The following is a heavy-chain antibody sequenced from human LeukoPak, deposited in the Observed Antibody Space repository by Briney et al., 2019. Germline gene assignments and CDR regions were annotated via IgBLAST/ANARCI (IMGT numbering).Heavy chain of an antibody. Sequence: PSETLSLTCAVYGGSFSGYYWRWVRQPPGKGREWIGEINHSGSTNYNPSLKSRVTISVDTSKNQFSLKLSSVNAADTAVYYCASSGNYVDNWFDPWGQGTLVTVSS. CDR3: ASSGNYVDNWFDP. V-gene: IGHV4-34*01. J-gene: IGHJ5*02. CDR2: INHSGST. CDR1: GGSFSGYY. D-gene: IGHD1-7*01.